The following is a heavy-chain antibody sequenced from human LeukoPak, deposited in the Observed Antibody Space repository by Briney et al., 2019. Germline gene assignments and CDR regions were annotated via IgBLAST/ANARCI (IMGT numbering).Heavy chain of an antibody. J-gene: IGHJ5*02. CDR2: INAGNGNT. V-gene: IGHV1-3*01. CDR1: GGTFSSCA. Sequence: ASVKVSCKASGGTFSSCAISWVRQAPGQGLEWMGGINAGNGNTKYSQKFQGRVTITRDTSASTAYMELSSLRSEDTAVYYCAIHSTTAHNWFDPWGQGTLVTVSS. D-gene: IGHD4-17*01. CDR3: AIHSTTAHNWFDP.